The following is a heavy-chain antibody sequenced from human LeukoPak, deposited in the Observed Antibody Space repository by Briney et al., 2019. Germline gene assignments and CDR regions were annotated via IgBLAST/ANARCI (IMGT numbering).Heavy chain of an antibody. V-gene: IGHV3-48*04. D-gene: IGHD4-11*01. Sequence: PGGSLRLSCAASGFTFSSYSMNWVRQAPGKGLEWVSYISSSSSTIYYADSVKGRFTISRDNAKNSLYLQMDSLRAEDTAVYYCARDYLTITTHVPDYWGQGILVTVSS. CDR1: GFTFSSYS. J-gene: IGHJ4*02. CDR3: ARDYLTITTHVPDY. CDR2: ISSSSSTI.